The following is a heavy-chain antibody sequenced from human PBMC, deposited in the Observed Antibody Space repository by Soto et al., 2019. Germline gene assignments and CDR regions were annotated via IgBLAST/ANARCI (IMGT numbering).Heavy chain of an antibody. V-gene: IGHV3-30*09. J-gene: IGHJ4*02. CDR2: ISYDGAIT. CDR1: GFTFTNYA. Sequence: HPGGSLRLSCATSGFTFTNYAVHWVRQAPGKGLEWLTLISYDGAITHYADSVKGRFAVSRDNSENAVFLQMNSLTTEDTALYYCARDRDSSGLSHLDSWGQGTLVTVSS. D-gene: IGHD3-22*01. CDR3: ARDRDSSGLSHLDS.